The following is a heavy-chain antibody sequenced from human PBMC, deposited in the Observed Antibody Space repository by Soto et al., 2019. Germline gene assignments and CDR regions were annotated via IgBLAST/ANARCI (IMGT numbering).Heavy chain of an antibody. CDR3: AKDRKRWVTALYYYYMDV. D-gene: IGHD1-26*01. CDR2: ISYDGSNK. CDR1: GFTFSSYG. V-gene: IGHV3-30*18. Sequence: PGGSLRLSCAASGFTFSSYGMHWVRQAPGKGLEWVAVISYDGSNKYYADSVRGRFTISRDNSKNTLYLQMNSLRAEDTAVYYCAKDRKRWVTALYYYYMDVWGKGTTVTVSS. J-gene: IGHJ6*03.